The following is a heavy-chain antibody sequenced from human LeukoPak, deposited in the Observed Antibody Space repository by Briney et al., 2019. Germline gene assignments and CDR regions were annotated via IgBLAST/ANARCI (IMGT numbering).Heavy chain of an antibody. V-gene: IGHV3-21*01. CDR3: ARVPGGLEWSDFDY. CDR1: GFXFSGYT. D-gene: IGHD3-3*01. CDR2: ISSSSSDI. Sequence: GGSLRLSCAASGFXFSGYTMNWVRQAPGKGLEWVSSISSSSSDIYYADSVKGRFTISRDNAKNSLYLQMNSLRAEDTAIYYCARVPGGLEWSDFDYWGQGTLVTVSS. J-gene: IGHJ4*02.